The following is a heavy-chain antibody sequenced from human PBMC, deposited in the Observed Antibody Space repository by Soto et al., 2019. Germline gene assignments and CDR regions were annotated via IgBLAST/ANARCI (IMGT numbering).Heavy chain of an antibody. Sequence: QVQLVESGGGVVQPGRSLRLSCAASGFTFSSYGMHWVRQAPGKGLEWVAVISYDGSNKYYADSVKGRFTISRDNSKNTLYLQINSLRAEDMAVYYCAKRAYYDFCSGSGPRYYYYYYMDVWGKGTKVTVSS. CDR3: AKRAYYDFCSGSGPRYYYYYYMDV. CDR1: GFTFSSYG. V-gene: IGHV3-30*18. J-gene: IGHJ6*03. D-gene: IGHD3-3*01. CDR2: ISYDGSNK.